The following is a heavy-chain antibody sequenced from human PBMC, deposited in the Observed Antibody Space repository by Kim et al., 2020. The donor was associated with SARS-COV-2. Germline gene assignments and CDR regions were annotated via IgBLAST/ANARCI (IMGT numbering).Heavy chain of an antibody. D-gene: IGHD6-13*01. J-gene: IGHJ6*03. V-gene: IGHV3-33*01. CDR3: AREPGKYSSSWYGYYYYYMDV. Sequence: GRSLRLSCAASGFTFSSYGMHWVRQAPGKGLEWVAVIWYDGSNKYYADSVKGRFTISRDNSKNTLYLQMNSLRAEDTAVYYCAREPGKYSSSWYGYYYYYMDVWGKGTTVTVSS. CDR1: GFTFSSYG. CDR2: IWYDGSNK.